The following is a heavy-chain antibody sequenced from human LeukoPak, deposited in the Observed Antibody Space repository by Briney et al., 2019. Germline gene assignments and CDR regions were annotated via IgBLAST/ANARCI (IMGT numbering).Heavy chain of an antibody. CDR3: ARDLGYYDILTGYSNPGFDY. D-gene: IGHD3-9*01. J-gene: IGHJ4*02. CDR2: ISSSSSHI. V-gene: IGHV3-21*01. Sequence: GGSLRLSCAASGFTFSSYSMNWVRQAPGKGLEWVSSISSSSSHIYYADSVKGRFTISRDNAKNSLYLQMNSLRAEDTAVYYCARDLGYYDILTGYSNPGFDYWGQGTLVTVSS. CDR1: GFTFSSYS.